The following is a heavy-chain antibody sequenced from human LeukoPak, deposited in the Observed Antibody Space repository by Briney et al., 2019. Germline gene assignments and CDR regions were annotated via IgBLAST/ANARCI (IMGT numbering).Heavy chain of an antibody. D-gene: IGHD2-21*02. V-gene: IGHV4-38-2*02. CDR3: ARASIRGVTARGPLGY. CDR2: IYHSGST. Sequence: SETLSLTCTVSGYSISSGYYWGWIRQPPGKGLEWIGSIYHSGSTYYNPSLKSRVTISVDTSKNQFSLKLSSVTAADTAVCYCARASIRGVTARGPLGYWGQGTLVTVSS. J-gene: IGHJ4*02. CDR1: GYSISSGYY.